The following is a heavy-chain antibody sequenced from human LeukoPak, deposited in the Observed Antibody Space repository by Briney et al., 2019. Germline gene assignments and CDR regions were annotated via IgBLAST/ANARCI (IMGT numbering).Heavy chain of an antibody. CDR3: ARRDFYDSSGYHPDY. CDR2: IDPSDSYT. J-gene: IGHJ4*02. Sequence: GESLKISCKGSGYSFTSYWISWVRQMPGKGLEWMGRIDPSDSYTNYSPSFQGHVAISADKSISTAYLQWSSLKASDTAMYYCARRDFYDSSGYHPDYWGQGTLVTVSS. V-gene: IGHV5-10-1*01. D-gene: IGHD3-22*01. CDR1: GYSFTSYW.